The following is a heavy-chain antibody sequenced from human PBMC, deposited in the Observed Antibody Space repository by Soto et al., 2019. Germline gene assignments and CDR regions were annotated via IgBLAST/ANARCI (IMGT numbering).Heavy chain of an antibody. J-gene: IGHJ5*02. V-gene: IGHV1-2*02. Sequence: PSVKVSCKASGYTFTNYYMHWLRQAPGQGLEWMGWMNPRSGGSKYAQAFQDRVTMTRDASISTAYMEMTSLRHGDTAVYFCARSDDSTPYPLDLWGPGTLVTVS. D-gene: IGHD2-15*01. CDR3: ARSDDSTPYPLDL. CDR1: GYTFTNYY. CDR2: MNPRSGGS.